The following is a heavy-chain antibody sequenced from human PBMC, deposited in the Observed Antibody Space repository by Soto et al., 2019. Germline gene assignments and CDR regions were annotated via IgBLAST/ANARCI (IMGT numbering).Heavy chain of an antibody. Sequence: ASVKVSCKASGYTFTNYGISWVRQAPGQGLEWMGWISAYNGNTNYAQKLQGRVTMTTDTSTSTAYMELRSLRSDDTAVYYCAKVALYYYGSGSYWQDYYGMDVWGQGTTVTVSS. CDR2: ISAYNGNT. J-gene: IGHJ6*02. CDR3: AKVALYYYGSGSYWQDYYGMDV. V-gene: IGHV1-18*01. CDR1: GYTFTNYG. D-gene: IGHD3-10*01.